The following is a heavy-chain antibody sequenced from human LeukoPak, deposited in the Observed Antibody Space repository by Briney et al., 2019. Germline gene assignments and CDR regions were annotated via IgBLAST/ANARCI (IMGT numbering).Heavy chain of an antibody. J-gene: IGHJ3*02. CDR3: AMPPGAAAVHDALDI. CDR2: IYYSGST. V-gene: IGHV4-39*01. Sequence: SETLSLTCTVSGGSISSSSYYWGWIRQPPGKGLEWVGSIYYSGSTYYNPSRKSRVTISVDTSKNQFSLKLSSVTAADTAVYYCAMPPGAAAVHDALDIWGQGTMVTVSS. D-gene: IGHD6-13*01. CDR1: GGSISSSSYY.